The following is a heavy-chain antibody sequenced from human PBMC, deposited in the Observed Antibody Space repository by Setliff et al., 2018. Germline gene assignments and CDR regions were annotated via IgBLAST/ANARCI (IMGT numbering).Heavy chain of an antibody. CDR2: ISGSGSSA. D-gene: IGHD1-1*01. V-gene: IGHV3-23*01. Sequence: GGSLRLSCAASGFTFSTYAVSWVRQAPGKGLEWVSSISGSGSSAYYADSVKGRFTISRDNPKNTLFLQMNSLRAEDTAVYYCARSGDPKSAFERYLFDWGQGTLVTVSS. J-gene: IGHJ4*02. CDR1: GFTFSTYA. CDR3: ARSGDPKSAFERYLFD.